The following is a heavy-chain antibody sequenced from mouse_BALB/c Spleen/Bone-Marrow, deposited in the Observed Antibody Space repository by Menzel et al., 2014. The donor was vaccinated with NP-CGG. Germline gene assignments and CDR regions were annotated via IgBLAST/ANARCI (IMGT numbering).Heavy chain of an antibody. CDR3: ARQGFATSTSWFAY. CDR1: GFVFSSYD. CDR2: ISSGGGRT. D-gene: IGHD1-2*01. Sequence: EVNVVESGGGLVKPGGSLKLSCAASGFVFSSYDMSWVRQTPDKRLEWVAFISSGGGRTYYPDTVKGRFTISRDTAKNTLYPQMSSLKSDDTAIYYCARQGFATSTSWFAYWGQGTLVTVSA. J-gene: IGHJ3*01. V-gene: IGHV5-12-1*01.